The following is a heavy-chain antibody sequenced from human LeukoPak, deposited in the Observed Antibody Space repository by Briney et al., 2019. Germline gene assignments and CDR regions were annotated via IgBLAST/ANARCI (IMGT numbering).Heavy chain of an antibody. J-gene: IGHJ5*02. D-gene: IGHD4-23*01. Sequence: PGGSLRLSCAASEFTFSSYSMSWVRQAPGKGLEWVSYISSTASSIYYADSVKGRFTISRDNAKNSLYLQMNSLRAEDTAVYYCARDVTYHGGDWFDPWSQGTLVTVSS. CDR2: ISSTASSI. CDR1: EFTFSSYS. V-gene: IGHV3-48*04. CDR3: ARDVTYHGGDWFDP.